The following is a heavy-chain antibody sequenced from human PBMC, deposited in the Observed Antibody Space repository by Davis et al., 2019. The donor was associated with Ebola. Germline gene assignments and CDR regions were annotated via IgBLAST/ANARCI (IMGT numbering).Heavy chain of an antibody. Sequence: GGSLRLSCAVSGFTFSNGWMSWVRQAPGKGLEWVGRIKSKTYGGTIDYAAPVKGRFTISRDDSENTLYLQMNSLKTEDTAVYYCVRDRWVVTRYFDYWGQGTLVSVSS. D-gene: IGHD4-23*01. CDR2: IKSKTYGGTI. CDR3: VRDRWVVTRYFDY. V-gene: IGHV3-15*01. CDR1: GFTFSNGW. J-gene: IGHJ4*02.